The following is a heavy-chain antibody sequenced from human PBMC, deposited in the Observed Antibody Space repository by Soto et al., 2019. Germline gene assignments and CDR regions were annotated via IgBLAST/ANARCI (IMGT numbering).Heavy chain of an antibody. D-gene: IGHD2-21*01. CDR3: VRELIVGPAEYFQH. V-gene: IGHV3-7*01. Sequence: GGSLRLSCAVSGFTFSNSWMSWVRQIPGKGLEWVANINRDGSQMYYVDSVKGRFTISRDNAKNSLYLQMNSLRVEDTAVYYCVRELIVGPAEYFQHWGQGTLVTVYS. J-gene: IGHJ1*01. CDR2: INRDGSQM. CDR1: GFTFSNSW.